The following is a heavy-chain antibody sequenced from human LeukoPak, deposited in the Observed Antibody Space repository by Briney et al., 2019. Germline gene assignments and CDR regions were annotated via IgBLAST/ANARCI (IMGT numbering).Heavy chain of an antibody. CDR3: VKDQGLQGVFRH. CDR1: GCTFSDYY. V-gene: IGHV3-11*01. J-gene: IGHJ4*02. Sequence: GGSLRLSCAASGCTFSDYYMSWIRQAPGRGLEWISFISSGSSTTYYRDSVKGRFTISRDNAKNSVFLQMNSLGAADTAIYYCVKDQGLQGVFRHWGQGIPVTVTS. D-gene: IGHD4-11*01. CDR2: ISSGSSTT.